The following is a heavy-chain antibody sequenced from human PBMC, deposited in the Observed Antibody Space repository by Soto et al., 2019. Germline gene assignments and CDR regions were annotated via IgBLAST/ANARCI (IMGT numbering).Heavy chain of an antibody. CDR2: INPNSGGT. CDR3: ARDFDGTSPFDY. Sequence: ASVKVSCKASGYTFTGYYMHWVRQAPGQGLEWMGWINPNSGGTNYAQKMQGRVTMTTDTTTSTAYMELRSLRSDDTAVYYCARDFDGTSPFDYWGQGTLVTVSS. V-gene: IGHV1-2*02. J-gene: IGHJ4*02. CDR1: GYTFTGYY. D-gene: IGHD1-1*01.